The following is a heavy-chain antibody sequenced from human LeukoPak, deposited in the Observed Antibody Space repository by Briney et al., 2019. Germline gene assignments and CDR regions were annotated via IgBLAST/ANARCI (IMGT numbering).Heavy chain of an antibody. CDR3: ARSRNRNYDN. CDR2: IYPGDSET. D-gene: IGHD1-7*01. J-gene: IGHJ4*02. Sequence: GESLKISCKGSGYSFSSYWIAWVRQMPRKGLEWMGIIYPGDSETRYSPSFQGQVTISADKSINTAYLQWSGLKASDTAKYYCARSRNRNYDNWGQGTLVTVSS. CDR1: GYSFSSYW. V-gene: IGHV5-51*01.